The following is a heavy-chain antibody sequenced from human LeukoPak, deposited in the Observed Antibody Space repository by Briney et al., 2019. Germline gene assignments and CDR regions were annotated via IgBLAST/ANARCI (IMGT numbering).Heavy chain of an antibody. CDR3: ARELPREVTLDY. V-gene: IGHV3-74*01. CDR1: GFTFISYG. D-gene: IGHD2-21*02. Sequence: GGSLRLSCAVSGFTFISYGMQWVRQAPGKGLAWVSRINTDGSSTTYADSVKGRFTISRDNAKNTLYLQMNSLRAEDTAVYYCARELPREVTLDYWGQGTLVTVSS. CDR2: INTDGSST. J-gene: IGHJ4*01.